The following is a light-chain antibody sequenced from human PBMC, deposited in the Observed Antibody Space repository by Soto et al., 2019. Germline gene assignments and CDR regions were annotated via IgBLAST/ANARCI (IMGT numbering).Light chain of an antibody. CDR3: QQSYRTPRT. CDR1: QTIITY. J-gene: IGKJ1*01. V-gene: IGKV1-39*01. CDR2: SAS. Sequence: DIQMTQSPSSLSASVGDRVTITCRASQTIITYLNWYQQKAGTAPKLLISSASNLQSWVPSRFSGSGSGTDFTLTISSLQPEDFATYYCQQSYRTPRTFGPGTKLDIK.